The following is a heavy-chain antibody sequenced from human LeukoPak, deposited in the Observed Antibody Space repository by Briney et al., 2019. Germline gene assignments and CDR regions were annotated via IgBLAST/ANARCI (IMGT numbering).Heavy chain of an antibody. CDR2: ISTIGTTK. CDR1: GFTFTDHY. V-gene: IGHV3-11*01. D-gene: IGHD2-15*01. J-gene: IGHJ4*02. CDR3: ARGYVLGAAFKYYPDY. Sequence: GGSLRLSCAASGFTFTDHYMTWFRQAPGKVLEWISYISTIGTTKYYADSVKGRFTISRDNAKNSLYLEMTSLRAEHTAVYDCARGYVLGAAFKYYPDYWGQGPLVTVS.